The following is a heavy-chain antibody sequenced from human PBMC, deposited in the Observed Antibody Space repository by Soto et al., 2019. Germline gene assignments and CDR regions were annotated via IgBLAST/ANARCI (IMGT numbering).Heavy chain of an antibody. CDR3: ATEVWVYYDFWSGYSDY. J-gene: IGHJ4*02. CDR1: GFTFSSYC. D-gene: IGHD3-3*01. Sequence: ESGGGLVQPGGSLRLSCAASGFTFSSYCMSWVRQAPGKGLEWVANIKEDGSDMYYVDSVKGRFTISRDNAKNSLYLQMNSLRAEDTAVYYCATEVWVYYDFWSGYSDYWGQGTLVTVSS. CDR2: IKEDGSDM. V-gene: IGHV3-7*01.